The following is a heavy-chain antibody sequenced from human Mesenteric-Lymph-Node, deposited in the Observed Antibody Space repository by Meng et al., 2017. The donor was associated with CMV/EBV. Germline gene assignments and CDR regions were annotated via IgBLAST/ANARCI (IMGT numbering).Heavy chain of an antibody. CDR3: ARDDYYGSGRGMDV. Sequence: GESLKISCAASGFTLSSYSMNWVRQAPGKVLQWVSSISSSSSHKDYADSVKGRFTISRDNAKNTLYLQMNSLRAEDTAVYYCARDDYYGSGRGMDVWGQGTTVTVSS. CDR2: ISSSSSHK. D-gene: IGHD3-10*01. J-gene: IGHJ6*02. V-gene: IGHV3-21*01. CDR1: GFTLSSYS.